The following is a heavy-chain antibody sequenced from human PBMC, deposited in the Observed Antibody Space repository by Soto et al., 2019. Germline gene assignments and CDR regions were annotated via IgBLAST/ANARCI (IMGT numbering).Heavy chain of an antibody. V-gene: IGHV3-48*03. CDR1: GFIFSDYE. CDR2: ISSSGSAI. J-gene: IGHJ6*02. Sequence: EVQLVESGGGLVQPGGSLRLSCAASGFIFSDYEMNWVRQAPGKGLEWISYISSSGSAIYYADSMKGRFTISRDNAESSLYLLMNSLRAEDTAVYYCARDLYSDYGMDVWGQGSTVTVSS. CDR3: ARDLYSDYGMDV. D-gene: IGHD2-21*01.